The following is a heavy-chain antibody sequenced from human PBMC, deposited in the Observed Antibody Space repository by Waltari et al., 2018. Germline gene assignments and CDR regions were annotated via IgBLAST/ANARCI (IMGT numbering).Heavy chain of an antibody. CDR1: GGFSSYA. D-gene: IGHD5-12*01. V-gene: IGHV1-69*01. J-gene: IGHJ2*01. CDR2: IIPIFGTA. Sequence: QVQLVQSGAAVKKPGSSVKVSCKASGGFSSYAISGGRQAPGQGLEWMGGIIPIFGTAHCAQSFQGRVTITAAESTSTASMELSSLRSEDTAVYYWARAGYSGYDGYWYFDLWGRGTLVTVSS. CDR3: ARAGYSGYDGYWYFDL.